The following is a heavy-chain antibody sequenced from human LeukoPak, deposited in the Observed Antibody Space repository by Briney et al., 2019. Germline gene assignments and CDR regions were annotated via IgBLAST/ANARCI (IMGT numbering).Heavy chain of an antibody. CDR1: GFTFSSYA. Sequence: GGSLRLSCAASGFTFSSYAMSWVRQAPGKGLGWVSAISASGANTNYADSVKGRFTISRDNSKNTLYLQMTSLRAGDTAVYYCAKTSYYDFWSGYSFDYWGQGTLVTVSS. CDR3: AKTSYYDFWSGYSFDY. J-gene: IGHJ4*02. CDR2: ISASGANT. V-gene: IGHV3-23*01. D-gene: IGHD3-3*01.